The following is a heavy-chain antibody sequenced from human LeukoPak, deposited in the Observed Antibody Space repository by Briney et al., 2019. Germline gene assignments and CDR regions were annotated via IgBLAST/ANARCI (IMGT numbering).Heavy chain of an antibody. CDR2: IHYSGNA. Sequence: SETLSLTCAVSGGSISRSSYYWGWIRQPPGKGLEWVGGIHYSGNAYYNPSLKSRVTISVNTSKNQFSLKVSSVTAADTAVYYCAGQSEIEVIPAARSVGYWGQGTLVTVSS. J-gene: IGHJ4*02. V-gene: IGHV4-39*01. D-gene: IGHD2-2*01. CDR1: GGSISRSSYY. CDR3: AGQSEIEVIPAARSVGY.